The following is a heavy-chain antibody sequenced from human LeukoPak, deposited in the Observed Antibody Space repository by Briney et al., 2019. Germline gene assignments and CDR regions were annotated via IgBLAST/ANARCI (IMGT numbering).Heavy chain of an antibody. J-gene: IGHJ3*02. D-gene: IGHD2-2*01. Sequence: GGSLRLSCAASGFTFSTYAMTWVRQAPGKGLEWVSLISGTGGSTYYADSVKGRFTISRDNSKNTLYLQMNSLRAEDTAVYYCARDCSSTSCYYDAFDIWGQGTMVTVSS. CDR3: ARDCSSTSCYYDAFDI. CDR1: GFTFSTYA. CDR2: ISGTGGST. V-gene: IGHV3-23*01.